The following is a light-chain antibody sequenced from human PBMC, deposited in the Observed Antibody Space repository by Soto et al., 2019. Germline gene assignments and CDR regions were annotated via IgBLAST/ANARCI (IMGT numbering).Light chain of an antibody. CDR3: QQYDTWPRT. V-gene: IGKV3-15*01. CDR1: QSVSSN. Sequence: EIVMTQSPASLSVHPGERATLSCRASQSVSSNFAWYLQKPGQAPRLLIYGASTRATAVPARFTASGSGTECTLTISSMQSDDCGVDYCQQYDTWPRTFGQGTKVEIK. CDR2: GAS. J-gene: IGKJ1*01.